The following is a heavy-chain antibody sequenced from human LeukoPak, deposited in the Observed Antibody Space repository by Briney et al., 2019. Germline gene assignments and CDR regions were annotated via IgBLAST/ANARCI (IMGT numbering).Heavy chain of an antibody. CDR1: GGSISSYY. J-gene: IGHJ4*02. CDR3: ARYGCSSTSCYEAGFDY. D-gene: IGHD2-2*01. V-gene: IGHV4-59*01. Sequence: SETLSLTCTVSGGSISSYYWSWIRQPPGKGLEWIGYIYYSGSTNYNPSLKSRVTISVDTSKNQFSLKLSSVTAADTAVYYCARYGCSSTSCYEAGFDYWGQGTLVTVSS. CDR2: IYYSGST.